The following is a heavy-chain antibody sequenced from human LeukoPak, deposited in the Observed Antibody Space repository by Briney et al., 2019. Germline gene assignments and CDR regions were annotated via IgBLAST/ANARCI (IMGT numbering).Heavy chain of an antibody. CDR1: GYTFTSYG. D-gene: IGHD4-17*01. V-gene: IGHV1-18*01. Sequence: ASVKVPCKASGYTFTSYGISWVRQAPGQGLEWMGWISAYNGNTNYAQKLQGRVTMTTDTSTSTAYMELRSLRSDDTAVYYCARVAYGDYLVDYWGQGTLVTVSS. J-gene: IGHJ4*02. CDR3: ARVAYGDYLVDY. CDR2: ISAYNGNT.